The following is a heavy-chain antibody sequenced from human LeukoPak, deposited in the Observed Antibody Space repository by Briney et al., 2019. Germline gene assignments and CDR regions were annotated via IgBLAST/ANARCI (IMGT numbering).Heavy chain of an antibody. V-gene: IGHV4-59*12. Sequence: PSETLSLTCTVSGGSISSYYWSWIRQTPGKGLEYIGYIYYSGRTNYNPSLKSRVTMSVDTSKNQFSLKLSSVTAADTAVYYCARDKVTTGEYYFDYWGQGTLVTVSS. CDR1: GGSISSYY. CDR3: ARDKVTTGEYYFDY. J-gene: IGHJ4*02. D-gene: IGHD4-17*01. CDR2: IYYSGRT.